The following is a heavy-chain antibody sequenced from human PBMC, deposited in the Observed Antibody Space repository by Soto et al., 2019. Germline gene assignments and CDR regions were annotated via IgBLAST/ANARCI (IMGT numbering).Heavy chain of an antibody. D-gene: IGHD3-22*01. Sequence: GGSLRLSCAASGFTFSSYAMSWVRQAPGKGLEWVSAISGSGGSTYYADSVKGRFTISRDNSKNTLYLQMNSLRAEDTAVYYCAKNWGGYYDSSGYYYTPFVAYYGMDVWGQGTTVTVSS. CDR3: AKNWGGYYDSSGYYYTPFVAYYGMDV. J-gene: IGHJ6*02. CDR2: ISGSGGST. CDR1: GFTFSSYA. V-gene: IGHV3-23*01.